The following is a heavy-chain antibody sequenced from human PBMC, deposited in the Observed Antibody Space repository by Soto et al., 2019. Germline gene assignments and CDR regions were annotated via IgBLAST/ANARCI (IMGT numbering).Heavy chain of an antibody. CDR3: ARHVGGSKDSSGWYNDY. J-gene: IGHJ4*02. Sequence: QLQLQESGPGLVKPSETLSLTGTVSGGSISSSSYYWGWIRQPPGKGLEWIGSIYYSGSTYYNPSLTSRVTISVDTSKNKFSLKLSSVTAADTAVYYCARHVGGSKDSSGWYNDYWGQGTLVTVSS. D-gene: IGHD6-19*01. CDR1: GGSISSSSYY. V-gene: IGHV4-39*01. CDR2: IYYSGST.